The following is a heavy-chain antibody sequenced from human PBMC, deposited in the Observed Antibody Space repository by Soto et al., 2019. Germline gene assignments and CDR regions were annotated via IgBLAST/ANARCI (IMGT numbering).Heavy chain of an antibody. Sequence: SETLSLTCTVSGGSISSYFWSWLRQPPGKGLEWIGYVHFTGGTYYNPSLESRVTISVDMSKNQFSLDLSSVTAADTALYYCATRRNVGYCSSTLCYTGVFDIWGQGTMVTVSTGKATPWGQGTLVTVSS. V-gene: IGHV4-59*08. D-gene: IGHD2-2*02. CDR1: GGSISSYF. J-gene: IGHJ5*02. CDR2: VHFTGGT. CDR3: ATRRNVGYCSSTLCYTGVFDIWGQGTMVTVSTGKATP.